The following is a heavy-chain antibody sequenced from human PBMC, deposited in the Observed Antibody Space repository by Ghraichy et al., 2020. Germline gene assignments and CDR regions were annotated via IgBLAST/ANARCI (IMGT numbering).Heavy chain of an antibody. CDR2: INKDGGEK. J-gene: IGHJ4*02. CDR3: AGDSGWYFGY. Sequence: GGSLRLSCAASGFIFNNYWMSWVRQAPGKGLEWVANINKDGGEKNYVDSVKGRFTISRDNAKNSVFLQMNSLRAEDTAVYYCAGDSGWYFGYWGQGTLVTVSS. V-gene: IGHV3-7*01. D-gene: IGHD6-19*01. CDR1: GFIFNNYW.